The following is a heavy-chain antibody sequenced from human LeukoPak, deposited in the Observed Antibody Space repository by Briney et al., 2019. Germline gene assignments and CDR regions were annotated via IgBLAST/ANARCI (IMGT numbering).Heavy chain of an antibody. Sequence: GGSLRLSCAASGFTFSNYGMHWVRQAPGKGLEWVAVISYDGSNKYYADSVKGRFTISRDNSKNTLYLQMNSLRAEDTAVYYCAKDTYTALDYWGQGTLVTVSS. CDR3: AKDTYTALDY. J-gene: IGHJ4*02. D-gene: IGHD5-18*01. CDR1: GFTFSNYG. CDR2: ISYDGSNK. V-gene: IGHV3-30*18.